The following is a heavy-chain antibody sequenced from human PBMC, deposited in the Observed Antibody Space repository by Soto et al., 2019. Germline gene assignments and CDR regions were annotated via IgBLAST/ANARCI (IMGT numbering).Heavy chain of an antibody. V-gene: IGHV3-64D*06. J-gene: IGHJ4*02. Sequence: RSRRLSCSASGXPFSTYSMHWVRQATGKGLQYVSSISSNGGSTYYPDSVKGRFTIYRDNSKNTMYLKMSSLRAEDTAVYYCVKDRWIDYWGQGTLGTVSS. CDR1: GXPFSTYS. CDR3: VKDRWIDY. CDR2: ISSNGGST. D-gene: IGHD3-16*02.